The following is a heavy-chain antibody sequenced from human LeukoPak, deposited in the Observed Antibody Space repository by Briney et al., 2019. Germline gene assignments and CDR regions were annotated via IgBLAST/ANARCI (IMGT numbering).Heavy chain of an antibody. V-gene: IGHV4-59*10. CDR2: IYTSRST. CDR1: GGSISGYN. J-gene: IGHJ4*02. CDR3: ARLNWEGYYFDY. D-gene: IGHD7-27*01. Sequence: SETLSLTCSVSGGSISGYNWSWLPPPAGKGLEWIGRIYTSRSTNYNPYLKSRVTISVDTSKNQFSLKLSSVTAADTAVYYCARLNWEGYYFDYWGQGTLVTVSS.